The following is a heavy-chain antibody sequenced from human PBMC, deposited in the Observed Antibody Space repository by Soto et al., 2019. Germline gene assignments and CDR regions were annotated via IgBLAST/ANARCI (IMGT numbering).Heavy chain of an antibody. Sequence: GGSLRLSCAASGFTFSSYSMNWVRQAPGKGLEWVSSISSSSSYIYYADSVKGRFTISRDNAKNSLYLQMNSLRAEDTAVYYCARTTLEYSSRQDWFDPWGQGTLVTVSS. CDR1: GFTFSSYS. V-gene: IGHV3-21*01. CDR3: ARTTLEYSSRQDWFDP. D-gene: IGHD6-6*01. J-gene: IGHJ5*02. CDR2: ISSSSSYI.